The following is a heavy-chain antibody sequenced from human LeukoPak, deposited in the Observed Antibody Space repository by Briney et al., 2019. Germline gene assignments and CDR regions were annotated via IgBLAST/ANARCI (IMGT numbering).Heavy chain of an antibody. D-gene: IGHD3-16*01. CDR2: VRNKAESYRT. CDR3: ADVGAGGDY. J-gene: IGHJ4*02. Sequence: PGGSLRLSCAASGFRFSDHYMDWVRQAPGKGLEWVGRVRNKAESYRTEYAASVKGRFTVSRDDSESSVYLQMRSLKTEDTAVYYCADVGAGGDYWGQGTQVTVSS. V-gene: IGHV3-72*01. CDR1: GFRFSDHY.